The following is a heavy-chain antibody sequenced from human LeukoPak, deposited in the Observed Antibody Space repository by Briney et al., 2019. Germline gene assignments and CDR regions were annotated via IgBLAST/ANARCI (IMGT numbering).Heavy chain of an antibody. Sequence: APVKVSCKASGYTFTSYYMHWVRQAPGQGLEWMGIINPSGGSTSYAQKFQGRVTMTRDMSTSTVYMELSSLRSEDTAVYYCASSPNNWNQFDYWGQGTLVTVSS. CDR2: INPSGGST. V-gene: IGHV1-46*01. D-gene: IGHD1-20*01. CDR3: ASSPNNWNQFDY. J-gene: IGHJ4*02. CDR1: GYTFTSYY.